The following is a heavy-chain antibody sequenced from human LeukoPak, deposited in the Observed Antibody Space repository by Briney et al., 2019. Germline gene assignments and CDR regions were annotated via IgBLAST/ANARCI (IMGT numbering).Heavy chain of an antibody. CDR3: ARGLQSVAGFDY. J-gene: IGHJ4*02. V-gene: IGHV4-34*01. CDR1: GGSFSGYY. D-gene: IGHD6-19*01. CDR2: INHSGST. Sequence: PSVTLSLTCAVYGGSFSGYYWSWIRQPPGKGLEWIGEINHSGSTNYNPSLKSRVTISVDTSKNQFSLKLSSVTAADTAVYYCARGLQSVAGFDYWGQGTLVTVSS.